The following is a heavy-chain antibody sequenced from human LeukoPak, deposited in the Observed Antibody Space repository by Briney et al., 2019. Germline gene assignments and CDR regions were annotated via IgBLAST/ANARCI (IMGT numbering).Heavy chain of an antibody. D-gene: IGHD2/OR15-2a*01. V-gene: IGHV3-7*02. J-gene: IGHJ4*02. CDR3: ATTSLMSGIGL. Sequence: GGSVRLSCAASGFTFSSYWMSWDRQAPGKGLEWVANIKQDGSEEYYVDSVKGRFTISRDNAKNSLFLQINSLRAEDTAVYYCATTSLMSGIGLWGRETLVTVSS. CDR1: GFTFSSYW. CDR2: IKQDGSEE.